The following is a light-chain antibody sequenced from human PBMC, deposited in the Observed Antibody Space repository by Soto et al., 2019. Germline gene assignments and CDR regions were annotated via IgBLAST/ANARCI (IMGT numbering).Light chain of an antibody. Sequence: EIVLTQSPATLSLSPGERATLSCRASRTVGNFLAWYQHKPGQAXSLLIYDATHRATGIPARFSGIGSGTDFTLTISSLEPEDFGVYYGQQRYNWPPLTFGGGTKVDIK. CDR3: QQRYNWPPLT. CDR1: RTVGNF. V-gene: IGKV3-11*01. J-gene: IGKJ4*01. CDR2: DAT.